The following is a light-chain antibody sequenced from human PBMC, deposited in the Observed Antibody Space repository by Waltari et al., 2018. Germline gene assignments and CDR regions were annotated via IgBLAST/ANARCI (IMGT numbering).Light chain of an antibody. V-gene: IGLV3-1*01. Sequence: SYELTQPPSVSVSPGQTASITCSGDKLGDKYASWYQQKPGQSPVLVLYQDSKRPPGIPERFSGSNSGNTATLTISGTQAMYEADYYCQAWDSSTGVFGGGTKLTVL. J-gene: IGLJ3*02. CDR2: QDS. CDR3: QAWDSSTGV. CDR1: KLGDKY.